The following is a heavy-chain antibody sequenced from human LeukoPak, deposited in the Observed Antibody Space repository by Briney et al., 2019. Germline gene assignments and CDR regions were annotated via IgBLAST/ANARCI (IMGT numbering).Heavy chain of an antibody. CDR2: IYHSGST. CDR3: ARGQWLVPIDY. V-gene: IGHV4-38-2*01. Sequence: PSETLSLTCAVSGYSISSGYYWGCIRLPPGKGLEWIGTIYHSGSTYYNPSLKSRVTIAVDTSKNQFSLKLSSVTAADTAVYYCARGQWLVPIDYWGQGTLVTVSS. J-gene: IGHJ4*02. CDR1: GYSISSGYY. D-gene: IGHD6-19*01.